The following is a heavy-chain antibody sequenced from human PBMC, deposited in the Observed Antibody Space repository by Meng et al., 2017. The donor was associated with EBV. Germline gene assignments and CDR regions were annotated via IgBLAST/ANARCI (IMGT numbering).Heavy chain of an antibody. D-gene: IGHD3-3*01. V-gene: IGHV1-3*01. CDR2: INAGNGNT. Sequence: QVQLVTSGAEVKKPGASVKVSCKASGYTFTSYAMHWVRQAPGQRLEWMGWINAGNGNTKYSQKFQGRVTITRDTSASTAYMELSSLRSEDTAVYYCARSGATIFGVVIPTYYFDYWGQGTLVTVSS. CDR3: ARSGATIFGVVIPTYYFDY. CDR1: GYTFTSYA. J-gene: IGHJ4*02.